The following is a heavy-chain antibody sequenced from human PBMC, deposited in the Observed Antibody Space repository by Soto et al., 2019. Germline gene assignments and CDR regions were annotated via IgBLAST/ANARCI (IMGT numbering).Heavy chain of an antibody. Sequence: SETLSLTCTVSGGSISSSSYYWGWIRQPPGKGLEWIGSIYYSGSTYYNPSLKSRVTISVDTSKNQFSLKLSSVTAADTAVYYCARHRHDFWSGYLNWFDPWGQGTLVTVSS. CDR2: IYYSGST. J-gene: IGHJ5*02. CDR1: GGSISSSSYY. V-gene: IGHV4-39*01. CDR3: ARHRHDFWSGYLNWFDP. D-gene: IGHD3-3*01.